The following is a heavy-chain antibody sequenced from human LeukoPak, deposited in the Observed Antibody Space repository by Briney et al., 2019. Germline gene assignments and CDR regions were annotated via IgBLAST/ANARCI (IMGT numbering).Heavy chain of an antibody. V-gene: IGHV4-31*03. J-gene: IGHJ4*02. CDR2: IYYTGST. D-gene: IGHD7-27*01. Sequence: PSETLSLTCTVSGGSISSGGYYWSWIRQHPGKGLEWIGYIYYTGSTYYNPSLKSRVTISVDTSKNQFSLKLSSVTAADTAVYYCARSESGDEYFDYWGQGTLVTVSS. CDR3: ARSESGDEYFDY. CDR1: GGSISSGGYY.